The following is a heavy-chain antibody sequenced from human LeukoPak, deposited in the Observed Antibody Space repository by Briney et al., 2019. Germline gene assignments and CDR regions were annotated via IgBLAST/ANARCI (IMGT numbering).Heavy chain of an antibody. D-gene: IGHD3-10*01. CDR2: TSSDGTDK. Sequence: GESLRLSCAASGFNFNNYAMYWVRQAPGKGLEWVAVTSSDGTDKYYADSVKGRYHISRDNSKNTLYLQMNSLRAEDTAVYYCARDLAFGELALCYWGQGTLITVST. J-gene: IGHJ4*02. V-gene: IGHV3-30-3*01. CDR3: ARDLAFGELALCY. CDR1: GFNFNNYA.